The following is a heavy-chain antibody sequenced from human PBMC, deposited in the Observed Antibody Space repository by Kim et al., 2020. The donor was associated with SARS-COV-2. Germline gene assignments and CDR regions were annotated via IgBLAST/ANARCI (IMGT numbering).Heavy chain of an antibody. J-gene: IGHJ4*02. Sequence: NYAQKCQGRVTITADESTSTAYMELGSLRSEDTAVYYCARDLRLGGGFDYWRQGTLVTVSS. D-gene: IGHD3-10*01. V-gene: IGHV1-69*01. CDR3: ARDLRLGGGFDY.